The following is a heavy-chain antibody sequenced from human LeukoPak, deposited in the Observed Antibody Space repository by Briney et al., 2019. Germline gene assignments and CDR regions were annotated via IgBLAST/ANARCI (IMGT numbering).Heavy chain of an antibody. CDR1: RFTFNRYA. CDR2: ISGSGGGT. CDR3: AKWDENFYYMDV. D-gene: IGHD1-26*01. Sequence: PGGSLRLSCTASRFTFNRYAMSWVRQAPGKGLEWVSSISGSGGGTFYASSVRGRFTISRDNSKDTVFLQMNGLRAEDTAMYYCAKWDENFYYMDVWGQGTTVTVSS. J-gene: IGHJ6*03. V-gene: IGHV3-23*01.